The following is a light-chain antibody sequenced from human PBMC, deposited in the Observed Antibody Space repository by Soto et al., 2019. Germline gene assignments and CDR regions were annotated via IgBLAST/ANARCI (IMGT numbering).Light chain of an antibody. V-gene: IGKV1-39*01. CDR3: QQTYSMPVT. Sequence: DVQMTQSPSSLSASVGDRVTITCRASQNIASLLNWYQQRPGTAPKLLIYAASNLESGVPSRFSGRGSATDFTLSISSLQPEDFATYFCQQTYSMPVTFGQGTKLEMK. CDR1: QNIASL. J-gene: IGKJ2*01. CDR2: AAS.